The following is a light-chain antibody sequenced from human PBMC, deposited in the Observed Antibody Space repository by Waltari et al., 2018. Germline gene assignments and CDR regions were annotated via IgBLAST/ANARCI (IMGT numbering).Light chain of an antibody. CDR2: VNSGGSH. J-gene: IGLJ2*01. V-gene: IGLV4-69*01. Sequence: QVVLTQSPSASASLGAAVKLTCTLSSGHSDYDIPCHQQQPEKGPRYLMKVNSGGSHIKGDGIPDRFSGSSSGAERYLTISSLQSEDEADYYCQTWDTATHVVFGGGTKLTVL. CDR1: SGHSDYD. CDR3: QTWDTATHVV.